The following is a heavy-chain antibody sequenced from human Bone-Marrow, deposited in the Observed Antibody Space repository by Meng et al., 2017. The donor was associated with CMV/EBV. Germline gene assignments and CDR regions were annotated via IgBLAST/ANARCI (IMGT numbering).Heavy chain of an antibody. CDR1: GGSISSGDYY. V-gene: IGHV4-30-4*08. J-gene: IGHJ4*02. CDR2: IYYSGST. Sequence: SETLSLTCTVSGGSISSGDYYWSWIRQPPGKGLEWIGYIYYSGSTYHNPSLKSRVTISVDTSKNQFSLKLSSVTATDTAVYYCARELAGSGKSYYFDYWGQGTRVTVSS. CDR3: ARELAGSGKSYYFDY. D-gene: IGHD3-10*01.